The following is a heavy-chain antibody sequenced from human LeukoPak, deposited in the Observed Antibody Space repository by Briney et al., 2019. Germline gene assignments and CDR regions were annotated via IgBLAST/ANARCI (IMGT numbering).Heavy chain of an antibody. CDR2: ISYSGRT. CDR3: ARSLRAYYDFWSGFFVWFDP. D-gene: IGHD3-3*01. CDR1: GDSISGSSYY. J-gene: IGHJ5*02. Sequence: SETLSLTCTVSGDSISGSSYYWTWVRQPPGKGLEWVASISYSGRTYYKPSLKSRVTISVDTSKNQFSLKLNSVTAADTAVYYCARSLRAYYDFWSGFFVWFDPWGQGTLVTVSS. V-gene: IGHV4-39*07.